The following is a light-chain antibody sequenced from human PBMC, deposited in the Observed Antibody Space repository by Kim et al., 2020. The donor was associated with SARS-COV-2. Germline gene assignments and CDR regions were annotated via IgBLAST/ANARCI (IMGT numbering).Light chain of an antibody. CDR2: AAS. CDR1: QGISNY. CDR3: QEYNRATWT. J-gene: IGKJ1*01. V-gene: IGKV1-27*01. Sequence: DIQRTQAPSPLSASVGDRVTITCRASQGISNYLAWYQQKPGKLPNRLIYAASTLQSGVPSRFSGSGSGTDFTLTISSLQPEDVTTYYCQEYNRATWTFGQGTKVEI.